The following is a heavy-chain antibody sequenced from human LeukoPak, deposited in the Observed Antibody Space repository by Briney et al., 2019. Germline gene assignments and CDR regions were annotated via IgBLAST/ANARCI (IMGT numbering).Heavy chain of an antibody. CDR1: GFTFSTYS. V-gene: IGHV3-21*01. J-gene: IGHJ4*02. D-gene: IGHD3-9*01. Sequence: GGSLRLSCAASGFTFSTYSMNWVRQAPGKGLEWVSSISTTNSYIYYADSVKGRFTISRDNAKNSLYLQMNSLRAEDTAVYYCARDNDLLRYFDWPLDYWGQGTLVTVSS. CDR3: ARDNDLLRYFDWPLDY. CDR2: ISTTNSYI.